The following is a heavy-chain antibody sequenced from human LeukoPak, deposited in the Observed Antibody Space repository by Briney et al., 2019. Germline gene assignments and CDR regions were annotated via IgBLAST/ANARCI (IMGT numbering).Heavy chain of an antibody. CDR2: INHSGST. V-gene: IGHV4-34*01. J-gene: IGHJ4*02. Sequence: SETLSLTCAVYGGSFSGYYWSWIRQPPGKGLEWIGEINHSGSTNYNPSLKSRVTISVDTSKNQFSLKLSSVTAADTAVYCCARGFNSSSWYTPFDYWGQGTLVTVSS. D-gene: IGHD6-13*01. CDR1: GGSFSGYY. CDR3: ARGFNSSSWYTPFDY.